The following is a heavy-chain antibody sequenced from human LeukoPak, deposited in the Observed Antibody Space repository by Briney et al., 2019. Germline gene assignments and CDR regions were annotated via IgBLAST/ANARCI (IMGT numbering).Heavy chain of an antibody. CDR1: GFTFSSYW. CDR3: ARDICGGDCYYDY. D-gene: IGHD2-21*02. CDR2: IKQDGSEK. Sequence: PGGSLRLSCAASGFTFSSYWMSWVRQAPGKGLEWVANIKQDGSEKYYVDSVKGRFTISRDNAKNSLYLQMNSLRAEDTAVYYCARDICGGDCYYDYWGQGTLVTVSS. V-gene: IGHV3-7*01. J-gene: IGHJ4*02.